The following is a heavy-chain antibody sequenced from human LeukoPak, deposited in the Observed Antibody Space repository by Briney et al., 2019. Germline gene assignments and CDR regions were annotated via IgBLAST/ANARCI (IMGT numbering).Heavy chain of an antibody. CDR1: GFTFSSYE. J-gene: IGHJ4*02. CDR2: ISSSGSTI. CDR3: ARGINYYGSGSPSHYFDY. V-gene: IGHV3-48*03. Sequence: PGGSLRLSCAASGFTFSSYEMNWFRQAPGKGLEWVSYISSSGSTIYYADSVKGRFTISRDNAKNSLYLQMNSLRAEDTAVYYCARGINYYGSGSPSHYFDYWGQGTLVTVS. D-gene: IGHD3-10*01.